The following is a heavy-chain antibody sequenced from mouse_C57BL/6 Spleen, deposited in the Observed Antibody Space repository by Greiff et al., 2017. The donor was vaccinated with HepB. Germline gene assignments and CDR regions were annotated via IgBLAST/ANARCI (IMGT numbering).Heavy chain of an antibody. CDR2: ISYDGSN. CDR3: ARDGDDYEGFAY. D-gene: IGHD2-4*01. CDR1: GYSITSGYY. Sequence: EVKVEESGPGLVKPSQSLSLTCSVTGYSITSGYYWNWIRQFPGNKLEWMGYISYDGSNNYNPSLKNRISITRDTSKNQFFLKLNSVTTEDTATYYCARDGDDYEGFAYWGQGTLVTVSA. V-gene: IGHV3-6*01. J-gene: IGHJ3*01.